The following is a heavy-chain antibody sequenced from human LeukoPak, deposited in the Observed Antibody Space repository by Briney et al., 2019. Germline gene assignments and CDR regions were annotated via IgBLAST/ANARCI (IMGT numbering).Heavy chain of an antibody. D-gene: IGHD3-22*01. CDR3: ARRQYYDSSGYWYYFDS. Sequence: PSETLSLTCTVSGGSISSYYWNWIRQPPGKGLEWIGQTYYSGSTNYNPSLKSRVTISVDTSKNQFSLKLSSVTAADTAVYYCARRQYYDSSGYWYYFDSWGQGTLVTVSS. J-gene: IGHJ4*02. V-gene: IGHV4-59*08. CDR1: GGSISSYY. CDR2: TYYSGST.